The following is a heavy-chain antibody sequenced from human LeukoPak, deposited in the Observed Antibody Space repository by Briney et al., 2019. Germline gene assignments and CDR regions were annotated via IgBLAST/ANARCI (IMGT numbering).Heavy chain of an antibody. CDR1: GFTFSSYE. CDR3: AKGDLFWSGYGGFDP. CDR2: ISGSGGST. Sequence: GGSLRLSCAASGFTFSSYEMNWVRQAPGEGLEWVSAISGSGGSTYYADSVKGRFTISRDNSKNTLYLQMNSLRAEDTAVYYCAKGDLFWSGYGGFDPWGQGTLVTVSS. V-gene: IGHV3-23*01. D-gene: IGHD3-3*01. J-gene: IGHJ5*02.